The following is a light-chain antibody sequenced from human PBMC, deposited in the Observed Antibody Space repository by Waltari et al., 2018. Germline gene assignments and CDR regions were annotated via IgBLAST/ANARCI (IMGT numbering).Light chain of an antibody. CDR3: VLYMGSGIHWV. CDR1: SGSVSTSYY. CDR2: STN. J-gene: IGLJ3*02. V-gene: IGLV8-61*01. Sequence: QTVVTQEPSFSVSPGGTVTLTCGLSSGSVSTSYYPSWYQQTPGQAPRTLIYSTNTRSSGVSDRFSGSILGNKAALTITGAQADDESDYYCVLYMGSGIHWVFGGGTKLTVL.